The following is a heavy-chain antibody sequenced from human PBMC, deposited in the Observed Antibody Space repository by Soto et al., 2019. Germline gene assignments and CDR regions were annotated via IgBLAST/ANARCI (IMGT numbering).Heavy chain of an antibody. CDR1: GYAFTNYA. D-gene: IGHD3-22*01. CDR3: ARGAKYYYDSSGYYYIVHY. J-gene: IGHJ4*02. Sequence: ASVKVSCKTSGYAFTNYAIHWVRQAPGQSFEWMGWINGADGNTKYSQKVQGRVTITRDTSASTAYMELSSLRSEDTAVYYCARGAKYYYDSSGYYYIVHYWGQGTLVTV. CDR2: INGADGNT. V-gene: IGHV1-3*01.